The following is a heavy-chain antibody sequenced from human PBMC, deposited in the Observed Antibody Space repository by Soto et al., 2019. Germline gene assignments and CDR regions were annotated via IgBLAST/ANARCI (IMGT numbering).Heavy chain of an antibody. J-gene: IGHJ4*02. D-gene: IGHD4-17*01. V-gene: IGHV4-34*01. CDR1: GGSFSGYY. CDR3: ARRIGAVTLDY. Sequence: KPSETLSLTCAVYGGSFSGYYWSWIRQPPGKGLEWIGEINHSGSTNYNPSLKSRVTISVDTSKNQFSLKLSSVTAADTAVYYCARRIGAVTLDYWGQGTLVTVSS. CDR2: INHSGST.